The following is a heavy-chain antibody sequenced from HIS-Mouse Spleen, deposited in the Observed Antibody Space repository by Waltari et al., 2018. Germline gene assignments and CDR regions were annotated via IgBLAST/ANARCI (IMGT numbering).Heavy chain of an antibody. D-gene: IGHD3-10*01. V-gene: IGHV3-33*01. J-gene: IGHJ3*02. CDR3: ASISLWGGPVDI. CDR2: IWYDGSNK. Sequence: QVQLVESGGGVVQPGRSLRLACAASGFTFSAYGMHWVRQAPGKGLELVAVIWYDGSNKYYADSVKGRFTISRDNSKNTLYLQMNSLRAEDTAVYYCASISLWGGPVDIWGQGTMVTVSS. CDR1: GFTFSAYG.